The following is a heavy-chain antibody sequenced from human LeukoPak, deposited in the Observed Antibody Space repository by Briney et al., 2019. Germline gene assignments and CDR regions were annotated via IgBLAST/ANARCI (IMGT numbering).Heavy chain of an antibody. D-gene: IGHD6-13*01. Sequence: GASVTVSCKASGYTFTSYGISWVRQAPGQGLEWMGWISAYNGNTNYAQKLQGRVTMTTDTSTRTAYMELRSLRSDDTAVYYCARDIPSIAAAGMNDYWGQGTLVTVSS. CDR3: ARDIPSIAAAGMNDY. J-gene: IGHJ4*02. V-gene: IGHV1-18*01. CDR2: ISAYNGNT. CDR1: GYTFTSYG.